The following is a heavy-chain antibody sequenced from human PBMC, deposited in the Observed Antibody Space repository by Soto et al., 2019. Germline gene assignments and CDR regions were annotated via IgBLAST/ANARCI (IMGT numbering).Heavy chain of an antibody. D-gene: IGHD3-16*02. Sequence: KSSETLSLTCTVSGASISSGGHYWSWIRQHPGKGLEWIGYIYYSGSTYDNPSLKSRVTISVDTSKDQFSLKLNSVTAADTAVYYCARSIQINDYVWGSYRPNWFDPWGQGTLVTVSS. CDR2: IYYSGST. V-gene: IGHV4-31*03. CDR3: ARSIQINDYVWGSYRPNWFDP. J-gene: IGHJ5*02. CDR1: GASISSGGHY.